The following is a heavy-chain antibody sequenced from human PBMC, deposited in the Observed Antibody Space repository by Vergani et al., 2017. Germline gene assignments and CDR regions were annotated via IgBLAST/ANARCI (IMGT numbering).Heavy chain of an antibody. CDR1: GGSISSSSYY. Sequence: QLQLQESGPGLVKLSETLSLTCTVSGGSISSSSYYWGWIRQPPGKGLEWIGSIYYSGSTYYNPSLKSRVTISVDTSKNQFSLKLSSVTAADTAVYYCASGSFGQLEVNWFDPWGQGTLVTVSS. D-gene: IGHD6-13*01. CDR2: IYYSGST. V-gene: IGHV4-39*01. J-gene: IGHJ5*02. CDR3: ASGSFGQLEVNWFDP.